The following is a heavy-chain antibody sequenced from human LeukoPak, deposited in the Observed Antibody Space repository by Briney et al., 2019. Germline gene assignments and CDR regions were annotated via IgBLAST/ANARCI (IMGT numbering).Heavy chain of an antibody. V-gene: IGHV4-38-2*02. J-gene: IGHJ2*01. Sequence: KPSETLSLTCAVSGYSIRSGYYWGWIRQPPGKGLEWIGSIYHSGSTYYNPSLKSRVTISVDTSKNQFSLKLSSVTAADTAVYYCAREMEDSSPGWWYFDLWGRGTLVTVSS. D-gene: IGHD6-13*01. CDR1: GYSIRSGYY. CDR3: AREMEDSSPGWWYFDL. CDR2: IYHSGST.